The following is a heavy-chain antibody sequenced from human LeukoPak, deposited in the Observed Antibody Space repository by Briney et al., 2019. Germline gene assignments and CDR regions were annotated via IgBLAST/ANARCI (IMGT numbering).Heavy chain of an antibody. CDR3: ARGGSIYYYDSSGYLGY. V-gene: IGHV4-61*02. J-gene: IGHJ4*02. Sequence: SQTLSLTCTVSGDSTSSGSYYWSWIRQPAGKGLEWIGRIYSGGSTNYNPSLKSRVTISVDTSKNQFSLKLSSVTAADTAVYYCARGGSIYYYDSSGYLGYWGQGTLVTVSS. CDR2: IYSGGST. D-gene: IGHD3-22*01. CDR1: GDSTSSGSYY.